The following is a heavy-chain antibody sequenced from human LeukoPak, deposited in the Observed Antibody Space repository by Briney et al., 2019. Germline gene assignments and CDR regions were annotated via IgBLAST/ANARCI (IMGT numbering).Heavy chain of an antibody. Sequence: GGSLRLSCTASGFTFSSYSMNWVRQAPGKGLEWVSSISSSSSYIYYADSMKGRFTISRDNARNSLYLQMNSLRAEDTALYYCAQGLYGAAYWGQGTPVTVSS. D-gene: IGHD4-17*01. CDR3: AQGLYGAAY. CDR1: GFTFSSYS. CDR2: ISSSSSYI. V-gene: IGHV3-21*01. J-gene: IGHJ4*02.